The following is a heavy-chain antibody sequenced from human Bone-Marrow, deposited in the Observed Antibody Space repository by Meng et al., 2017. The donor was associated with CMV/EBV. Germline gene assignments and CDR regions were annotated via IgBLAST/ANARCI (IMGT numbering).Heavy chain of an antibody. CDR2: ISSSGSTI. D-gene: IGHD2-21*01. Sequence: LSCAASGFTFSDYYMGWIRQAPGKGLEWVSYISSSGSTIYYADSVKGRFTISRDNAKNSLYLQMNSLRAEDTAVYYCARGIFAYRVTDWGQGTLVTVSS. CDR3: ARGIFAYRVTD. V-gene: IGHV3-11*01. CDR1: GFTFSDYY. J-gene: IGHJ4*02.